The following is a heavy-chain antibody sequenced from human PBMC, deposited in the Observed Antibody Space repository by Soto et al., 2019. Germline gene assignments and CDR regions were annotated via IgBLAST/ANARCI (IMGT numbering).Heavy chain of an antibody. CDR1: GFTFSSYA. CDR2: ISYDGSNK. J-gene: IGHJ5*02. D-gene: IGHD6-13*01. V-gene: IGHV3-30-3*01. CDR3: ARDLDTLAAAGPFDP. Sequence: GGSLRLSCAASGFTFSSYAMHWVRQAPGKGLEWVAVISYDGSNKYYADSVKGRFTISRDSSKNTLYLQMNSLRAEDTAVYYCARDLDTLAAAGPFDPWGLGTLVTVSS.